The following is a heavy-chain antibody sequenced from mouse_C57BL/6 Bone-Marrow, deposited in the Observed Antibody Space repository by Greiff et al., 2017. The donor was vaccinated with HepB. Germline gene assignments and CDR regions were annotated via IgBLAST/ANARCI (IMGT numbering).Heavy chain of an antibody. D-gene: IGHD2-14*01. CDR2: INPGSGGT. Sequence: VKLMESGAELVRPGTSVKVSCKASGYAFTNYLIEWVKQRPGQGLEWIGVINPGSGGTNYNEKFKGKATLTADKSSSTAYMQLSSLTSEDSAVYFCARLSVRYFDVWGTGTTVTVSS. CDR3: ARLSVRYFDV. J-gene: IGHJ1*03. V-gene: IGHV1-54*01. CDR1: GYAFTNYL.